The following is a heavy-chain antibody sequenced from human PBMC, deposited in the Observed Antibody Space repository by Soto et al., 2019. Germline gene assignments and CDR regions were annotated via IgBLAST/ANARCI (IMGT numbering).Heavy chain of an antibody. CDR1: GGSFSGYN. CDR2: INHSGST. D-gene: IGHD6-19*01. J-gene: IGHJ6*04. Sequence: KPSETLSLTCAVYGGSFSGYNWSWIRQPPGKGLEWIGEINHSGSTNYNPSLKSRVIISLDTSKNQFSLKLSSVTAADTAVYYCARGRIAVAGIWGDPHYYYGMDVWGKGTTVTVS. CDR3: ARGRIAVAGIWGDPHYYYGMDV. V-gene: IGHV4-34*01.